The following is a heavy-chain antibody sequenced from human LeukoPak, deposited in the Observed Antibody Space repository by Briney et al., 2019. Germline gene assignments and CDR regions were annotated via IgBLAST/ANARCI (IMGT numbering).Heavy chain of an antibody. CDR3: ARQYQLLGGDAFDI. J-gene: IGHJ3*02. V-gene: IGHV1-46*01. Sequence: ASVKVSCKASGYTFTSYYMHWVRQAPGQGLELMGIINPSGGSTSYAQKFQGRVTMTRDTSISTAYMELSRLRSDDTAVYYCARQYQLLGGDAFDIWGQGTMVTVSS. CDR1: GYTFTSYY. D-gene: IGHD2-2*01. CDR2: INPSGGST.